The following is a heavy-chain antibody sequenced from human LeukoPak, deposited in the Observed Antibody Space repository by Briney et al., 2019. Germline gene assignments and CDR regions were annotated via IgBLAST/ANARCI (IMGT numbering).Heavy chain of an antibody. J-gene: IGHJ4*02. Sequence: GGSLRLSCAASGFTFSSYWMSWVRQAPGKGLEWVANIKQDGSEKFYVDSVKGRFTISRDNDKNSLCLQMNSLRAEDTAVYYCARAVGATHFDYWGRESWSPSPQ. D-gene: IGHD1-26*01. CDR1: GFTFSSYW. V-gene: IGHV3-7*04. CDR2: IKQDGSEK. CDR3: ARAVGATHFDY.